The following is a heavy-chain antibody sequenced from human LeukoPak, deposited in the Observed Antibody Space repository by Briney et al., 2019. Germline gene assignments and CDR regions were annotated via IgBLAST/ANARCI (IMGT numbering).Heavy chain of an antibody. D-gene: IGHD6-13*01. CDR3: ARATGYSSSWLPYYFDY. J-gene: IGHJ4*02. V-gene: IGHV4-59*01. CDR1: GGSISSYY. CDR2: IYYSGST. Sequence: SETLSLTCTVSGGSISSYYWSWIRQPPGKGLEWIGYIYYSGSTNYNPSLKSRVTISVDTSKNQFSLKPSSVTAADTAVYYCARATGYSSSWLPYYFDYWGQGTLVTVSS.